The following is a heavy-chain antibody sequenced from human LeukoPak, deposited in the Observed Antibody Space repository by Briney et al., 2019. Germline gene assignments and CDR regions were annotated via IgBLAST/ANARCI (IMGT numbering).Heavy chain of an antibody. CDR3: ARDLRTGYSYGDMDV. J-gene: IGHJ6*03. V-gene: IGHV3-48*03. Sequence: GGSLRLSCAASGFTFSSYEMNWVRQAPGKGLEWVSYISSSGSTIYYADSVKGRFTISRDNAKNSLYLQMNSLRAEDTAVYYCARDLRTGYSYGDMDVWGKGTTVTVSS. D-gene: IGHD5-18*01. CDR2: ISSSGSTI. CDR1: GFTFSSYE.